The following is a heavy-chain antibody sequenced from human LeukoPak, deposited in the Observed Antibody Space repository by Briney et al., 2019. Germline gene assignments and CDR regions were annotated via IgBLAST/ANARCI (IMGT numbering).Heavy chain of an antibody. CDR1: GFKFGDYA. V-gene: IGHV3-49*04. D-gene: IGHD3-10*01. Sequence: GGSLRLSCTASGFKFGDYAMSRVRQAPGKGLEWVGFIRSKAYGGTTEYAASVKGRFTISRDDSKSIAYLQMNSLKTEDTAVYYCTGSFGQLTFFDYWGQGTLVTVSS. CDR3: TGSFGQLTFFDY. J-gene: IGHJ4*02. CDR2: IRSKAYGGTT.